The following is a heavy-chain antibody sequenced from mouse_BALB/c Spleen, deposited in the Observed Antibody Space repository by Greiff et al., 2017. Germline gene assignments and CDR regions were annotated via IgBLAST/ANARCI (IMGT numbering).Heavy chain of an antibody. D-gene: IGHD2-1*01. V-gene: IGHV1-55*01. J-gene: IGHJ2*01. CDR2: IYPGSGST. CDR1: GYTFTSYW. CDR3: ARNGNYFDY. Sequence: VQLQQSGAELVKPGTSVKLSCKASGYTFTSYWINWVKLRPGQGLEWIGDIYPGSGSTNYNEKFKSKATLTVDTSSSTAYMQLSSLASEDSALYYCARNGNYFDYWGQGTTLTVSS.